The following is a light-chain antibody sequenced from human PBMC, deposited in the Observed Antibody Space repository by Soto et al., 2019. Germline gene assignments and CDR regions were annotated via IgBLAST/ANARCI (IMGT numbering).Light chain of an antibody. J-gene: IGKJ4*01. V-gene: IGKV1-5*03. CDR1: QSISSW. CDR3: QRYNSDPLT. CDR2: KAS. Sequence: DIQMTQSPSTLSASVGDRVTITCRASQSISSWLAWYQQKPGKAPKLLIYKASSLESVVPSRFSGSGSGTEFTLTISSLQPDDFATYYCQRYNSDPLTFGGGTKVEIK.